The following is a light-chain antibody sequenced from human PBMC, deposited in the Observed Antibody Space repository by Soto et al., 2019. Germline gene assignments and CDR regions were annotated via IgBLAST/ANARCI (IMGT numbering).Light chain of an antibody. V-gene: IGLV2-8*01. J-gene: IGLJ2*01. Sequence: QSVLTQPPSASGSPGQSVTISCTGTSSDIGGNNYVSWYQQHPGKAPKLMIYEVTKRPSGVPDRFSGSMSGNTASLTVSGLQAEDEADYYCISNGGSYSDVVFGGGTKLTVL. CDR1: SSDIGGNNY. CDR2: EVT. CDR3: ISNGGSYSDVV.